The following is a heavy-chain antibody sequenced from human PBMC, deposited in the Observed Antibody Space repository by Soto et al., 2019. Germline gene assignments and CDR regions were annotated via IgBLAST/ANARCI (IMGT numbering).Heavy chain of an antibody. CDR3: ARIFGVPNWFDT. Sequence: SETLSLTCAVYGGSFSGYYWSWIRQPPGKGREWIGEINHRGSTNYNPSLKRRSTISGDTSQNQFSLKLSSVTAADTAVYYCARIFGVPNWFDTWGQGTLVTVSS. CDR2: INHRGST. J-gene: IGHJ5*02. V-gene: IGHV4-34*01. D-gene: IGHD3-3*01. CDR1: GGSFSGYY.